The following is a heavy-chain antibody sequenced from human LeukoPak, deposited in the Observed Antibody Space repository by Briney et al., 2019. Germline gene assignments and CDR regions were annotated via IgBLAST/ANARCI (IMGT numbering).Heavy chain of an antibody. CDR1: GYNFTTYF. D-gene: IGHD3-22*01. Sequence: GESLKISCKGSGYNFTTYFIGWVRQMPGKGLEWVGVIKPDDSHSIYNPSFQGQVTISADKSISTAYLQWSSLKASDTAMYYCARRGYYYDSSGYLTSYYFDYWGQGTLVTVSS. CDR3: ARRGYYYDSSGYLTSYYFDY. CDR2: IKPDDSHS. J-gene: IGHJ4*02. V-gene: IGHV5-51*01.